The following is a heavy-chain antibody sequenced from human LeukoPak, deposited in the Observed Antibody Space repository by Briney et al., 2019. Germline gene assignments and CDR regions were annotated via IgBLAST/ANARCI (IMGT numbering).Heavy chain of an antibody. Sequence: GGSLTLSCAASGFTFSSYAMSWVRQAPGKGLEWVSAISGSGGSTYYADSVKGRFTISRDNSKNTLYLQMNSLRAEDTAVYYCAKFLPTHIVVANYYFDYWGQGTLVTVSS. CDR1: GFTFSSYA. V-gene: IGHV3-23*01. CDR3: AKFLPTHIVVANYYFDY. D-gene: IGHD2-21*01. CDR2: ISGSGGST. J-gene: IGHJ4*02.